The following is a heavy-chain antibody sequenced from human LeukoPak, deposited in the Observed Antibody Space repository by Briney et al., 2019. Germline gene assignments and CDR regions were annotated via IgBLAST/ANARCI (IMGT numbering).Heavy chain of an antibody. CDR1: GFTFSSYA. CDR3: AKDVGEGRITGTMGLFDY. V-gene: IGHV3-23*01. Sequence: GGSLRLSCAASGFTFSSYALSWVRQAPGKGLEWVSNISGSGRGSTTYYADSVKGRFTISRDNSKNTLYLQMNRLRADDTAVYYCAKDVGEGRITGTMGLFDYWGQGTLVTVSS. CDR2: ISGSGRGSTT. J-gene: IGHJ4*02. D-gene: IGHD1-7*01.